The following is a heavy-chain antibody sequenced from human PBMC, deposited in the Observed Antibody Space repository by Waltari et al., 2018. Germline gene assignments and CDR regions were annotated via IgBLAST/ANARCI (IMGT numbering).Heavy chain of an antibody. V-gene: IGHV4-38-2*01. CDR3: ARPRIATSGYFDY. CDR2: IYHRGTT. J-gene: IGHJ4*02. Sequence: QVQLQESGPGLVKPSETLSLTCDVSGYSISSGYSWGWIRQPPGKGLEWIGSIYHRGTTTSNPALKSGVTISVDTSKNQFSLKLSSVTAADTAVYYCARPRIATSGYFDYWGQGTLVTVSA. D-gene: IGHD6-13*01. CDR1: GYSISSGYS.